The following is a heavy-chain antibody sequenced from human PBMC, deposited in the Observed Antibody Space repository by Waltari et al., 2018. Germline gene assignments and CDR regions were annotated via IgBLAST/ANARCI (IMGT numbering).Heavy chain of an antibody. V-gene: IGHV1-8*01. Sequence: QVQLVQSGAEVKKPGASVKVSCKASGYRFRSSDLNWVRPAPGQGLEGMGWVNPNNGDTGLAQKFQGRVSLTRDTSTSTAYMELWGLTSDDTAVYYCARTDYDDSRDEDNWFDPWGQGTLVTVSS. CDR3: ARTDYDDSRDEDNWFDP. D-gene: IGHD3-10*01. J-gene: IGHJ5*02. CDR1: GYRFRSSD. CDR2: VNPNNGDT.